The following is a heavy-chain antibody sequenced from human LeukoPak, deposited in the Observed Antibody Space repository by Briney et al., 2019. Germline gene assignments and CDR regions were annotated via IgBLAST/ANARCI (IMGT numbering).Heavy chain of an antibody. CDR2: IIPIFGTA. CDR1: GGTFSSYA. J-gene: IGHJ3*02. D-gene: IGHD2-2*01. CDR3: ASAPRYQLLLEAFDI. V-gene: IGHV1-69*13. Sequence: GASVKVSCKASGGTFSSYAISWVRQAPGQGLEWMGGIIPIFGTANYAQKFQGRVTITADESTSTAYMELSSLRSEDTAVHYCASAPRYQLLLEAFDIWGQGTMVTVSS.